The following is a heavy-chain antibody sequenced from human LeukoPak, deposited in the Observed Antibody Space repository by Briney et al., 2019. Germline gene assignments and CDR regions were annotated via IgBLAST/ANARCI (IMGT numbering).Heavy chain of an antibody. V-gene: IGHV3-30*01. CDR3: ARARFDS. CDR2: VSFGGDLT. J-gene: IGHJ5*01. Sequence: PGRSLRLSCAASGFTFNRCAMHWLRQAPGKGPEWVAFVSFGGDLTFYADSVKGRFTVSRDNSENTVSLQMNSLRAEDTAVYFCARARFDSWGQGTLVTVSS. CDR1: GFTFNRCA.